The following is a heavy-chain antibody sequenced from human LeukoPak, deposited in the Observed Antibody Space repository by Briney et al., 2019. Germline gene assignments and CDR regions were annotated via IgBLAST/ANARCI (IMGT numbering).Heavy chain of an antibody. CDR3: ARDLPGAFDI. CDR2: INPSGGST. D-gene: IGHD1-14*01. J-gene: IGHJ3*02. Sequence: GASVKVSCKASGYTFTSYYMHWVRQAPGQGLERRGIINPSGGSTSYAQKFQGRVTMTRDTSTSTVYMELSSLRSEDTAVYYCARDLPGAFDIWGQGTMVTVSS. CDR1: GYTFTSYY. V-gene: IGHV1-46*01.